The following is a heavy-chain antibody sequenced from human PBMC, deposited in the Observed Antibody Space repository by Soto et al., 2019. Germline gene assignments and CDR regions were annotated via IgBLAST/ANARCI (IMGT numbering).Heavy chain of an antibody. CDR3: ARPYKVATNRYYYYYGMDV. Sequence: GGSLRLSCAASGFTISSYGMHWVRQAPGKGLEWVAVIWYDGSNKYYADSVKGRFTISRDNSKNTLYLQMNSLRAEDTAVYYCARPYKVATNRYYYYYGMDVWGQGTTVTVSS. V-gene: IGHV3-33*01. CDR1: GFTISSYG. J-gene: IGHJ6*02. D-gene: IGHD5-12*01. CDR2: IWYDGSNK.